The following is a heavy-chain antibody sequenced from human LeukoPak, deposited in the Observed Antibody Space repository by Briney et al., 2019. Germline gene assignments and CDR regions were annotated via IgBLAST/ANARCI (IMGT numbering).Heavy chain of an antibody. D-gene: IGHD5-24*01. CDR1: GGPFSGYY. CDR2: INHSGST. J-gene: IGHJ4*02. CDR3: ARVRWLQPFDY. V-gene: IGHV4-34*01. Sequence: SETLSLTCAVYGGPFSGYYWSWIRQPPGKGLEWIGEINHSGSTNYNPSLKSRVTISVDTSKNQFSLKLSSVTAADTAVYYCARVRWLQPFDYWGQGTLVTVSS.